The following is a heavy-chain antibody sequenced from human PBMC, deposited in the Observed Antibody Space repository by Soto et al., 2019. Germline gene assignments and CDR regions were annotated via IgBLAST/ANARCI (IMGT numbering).Heavy chain of an antibody. J-gene: IGHJ4*02. CDR1: GGSVSSGSYY. D-gene: IGHD6-19*01. CDR2: IYYSGST. CDR3: ARALSSGWYYFDY. V-gene: IGHV4-61*01. Sequence: SETLSLTCTVSGGSVSSGSYYWSWIRQPPGKGLEWIGYIYYSGSTNYNPSLKSRVTISVDTSKNQFSLKLSSVTAADTAVYYCARALSSGWYYFDYWGQGTLVTVS.